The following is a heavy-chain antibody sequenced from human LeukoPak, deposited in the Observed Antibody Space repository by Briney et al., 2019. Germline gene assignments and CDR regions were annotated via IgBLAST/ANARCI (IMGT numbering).Heavy chain of an antibody. CDR2: ISRCGSNI. D-gene: IGHD3-22*01. V-gene: IGHV3-48*03. CDR3: ARESDSSGYYYVPAPAS. CDR1: GFSFSSYE. Sequence: GGSLRLSRAASGFSFSSYEMNWVRPAPGKGLDWVSYISRCGSNIYYADSVKGRFTISRDNAKNSLYLQMNSLRAEDTAVYYCARESDSSGYYYVPAPASWGQGTLVTVSS. J-gene: IGHJ4*02.